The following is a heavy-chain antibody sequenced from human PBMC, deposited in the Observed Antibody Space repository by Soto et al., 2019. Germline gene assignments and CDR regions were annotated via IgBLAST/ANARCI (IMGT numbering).Heavy chain of an antibody. Sequence: EVQLVESGGGLVKPGGSLRLSCAASGFTLSYYTMDWVRQAPGKGLEWVSSISSDSSHTYYADSVKGRFTISRDNAKNSLYPQMSSLGAEVAAVYDGAREVAGERDDRWGQGTLVTVSP. J-gene: IGHJ5*02. CDR2: ISSDSSHT. CDR1: GFTLSYYT. V-gene: IGHV3-21*01. D-gene: IGHD2-21*01. CDR3: AREVAGERDDR.